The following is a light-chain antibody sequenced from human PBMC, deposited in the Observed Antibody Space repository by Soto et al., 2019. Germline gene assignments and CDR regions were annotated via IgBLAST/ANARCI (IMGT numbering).Light chain of an antibody. CDR3: QQYYSSPYT. V-gene: IGKV4-1*01. CDR1: QSVLYSSNNKNY. CDR2: WAS. J-gene: IGKJ2*01. Sequence: DIVMTQSPDSLAVSLGERATINCKSSQSVLYSSNNKNYLAWYQQKPGQPPKLLMYWASTRESGVPDRFSGSGSGTDFTLTISSLQAADVAVYYCQQYYSSPYTFGQGTKLEIK.